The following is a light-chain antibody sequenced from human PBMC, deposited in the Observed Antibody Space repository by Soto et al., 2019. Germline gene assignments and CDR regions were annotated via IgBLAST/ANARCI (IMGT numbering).Light chain of an antibody. CDR2: AAS. CDR1: QSISSY. V-gene: IGKV1-39*01. J-gene: IGKJ5*01. Sequence: DIQMTQSPSSLSASVGDRVTITCRASQSISSYLNWYQQKPGKAPKLLIYAASSLQSWVPARFSGSGSGTDFTLTISRLQPEDFVTYYCLHSYITPITFGQGTRLEIK. CDR3: LHSYITPIT.